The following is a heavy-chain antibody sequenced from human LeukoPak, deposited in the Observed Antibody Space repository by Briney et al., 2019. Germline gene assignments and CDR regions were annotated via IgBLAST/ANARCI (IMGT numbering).Heavy chain of an antibody. Sequence: GASVKVSCKASGYTFTSYGISWVRQAPGQGLEWMGWISAYNGNTNYAQKLQGRVTMTTDTSTSTAYMELRSLRSDDTAVYYCARDRGYYYDSSGYHLFQHWGQGTLVTVSS. V-gene: IGHV1-18*01. CDR3: ARDRGYYYDSSGYHLFQH. J-gene: IGHJ1*01. CDR1: GYTFTSYG. D-gene: IGHD3-22*01. CDR2: ISAYNGNT.